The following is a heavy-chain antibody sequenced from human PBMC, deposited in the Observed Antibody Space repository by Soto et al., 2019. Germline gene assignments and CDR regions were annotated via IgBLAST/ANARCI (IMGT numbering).Heavy chain of an antibody. CDR3: ARDDIPGITVATYGLDV. CDR1: GFIFSNFG. J-gene: IGHJ6*02. V-gene: IGHV3-33*01. CDR2: IWYDGSNE. Sequence: SVRLSCAAAGFIFSNFGMHWVRRATGKGLEWVAVIWYDGSNEYYADSVKGRFTISKDNSKNMLYLQMNSLRAEDTAVYYCARDDIPGITVATYGLDVWGQGTTVTVSS. D-gene: IGHD6-19*01.